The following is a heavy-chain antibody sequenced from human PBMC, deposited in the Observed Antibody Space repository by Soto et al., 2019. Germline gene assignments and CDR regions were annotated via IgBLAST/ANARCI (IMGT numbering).Heavy chain of an antibody. J-gene: IGHJ6*02. CDR3: ARIAVAGTGYYGMDV. Sequence: NPSETLSLTCAVSGGSISSSNWWSWVRQPPGKGLEWIGEIYHSGSTNYNPSLKSRVTISVDKSKNQFSLKLSSVTAADTAVYYCARIAVAGTGYYGMDVWGQGTTVTVSS. CDR2: IYHSGST. V-gene: IGHV4-4*02. CDR1: GGSISSSNW. D-gene: IGHD6-19*01.